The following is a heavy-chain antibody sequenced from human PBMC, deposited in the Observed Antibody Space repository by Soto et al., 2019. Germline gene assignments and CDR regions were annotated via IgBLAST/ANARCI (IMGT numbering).Heavy chain of an antibody. V-gene: IGHV1-69*13. CDR1: GGLFSSYP. J-gene: IGHJ4*02. D-gene: IGHD3-22*01. CDR3: ARGGSGYTWFNEF. Sequence: ASVKVSCKASGGLFSSYPISWVRQVPGQGLEWMGGIIPVFQTAYFTQRFQGRVTITADESTNTAYMELSSLRSEDTAIYYCARGGSGYTWFNEFWGQGTMVTVSS. CDR2: IIPVFQTA.